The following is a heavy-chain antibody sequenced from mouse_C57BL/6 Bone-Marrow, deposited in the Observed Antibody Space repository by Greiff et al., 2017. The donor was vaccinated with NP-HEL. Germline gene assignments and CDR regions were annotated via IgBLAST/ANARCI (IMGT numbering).Heavy chain of an antibody. J-gene: IGHJ3*01. CDR1: GYTFTDYN. Sequence: VQLQQSGPELVKPGASVKIPCKASGYTFTDYNMDWVKQSHGQSLEWIGDINPNNGGTIYNQKFQGKATLTVDKSSSTAYMELRSLTSEDTAVYYCAAYDYGGFAYWGQGTRVTVSA. CDR3: AAYDYGGFAY. D-gene: IGHD2-4*01. CDR2: INPNNGGT. V-gene: IGHV1-18*01.